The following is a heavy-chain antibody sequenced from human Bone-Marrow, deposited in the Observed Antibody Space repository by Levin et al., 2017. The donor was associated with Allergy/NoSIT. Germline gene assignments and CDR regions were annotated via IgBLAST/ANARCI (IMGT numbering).Heavy chain of an antibody. V-gene: IGHV3-23*01. CDR1: GFTFSSYA. CDR2: ISGSGGET. Sequence: GGSLRLSCAASGFTFSSYAMTWVRQAPGKGLEWVSGISGSGGETYYAESVKGRFTISRDNSKNTLYLQMSRLRAEDTAVYYCARKWTLSGSWYACDYWDQGTLVTVSS. J-gene: IGHJ4*02. CDR3: ARKWTLSGSWYACDY. D-gene: IGHD6-13*01.